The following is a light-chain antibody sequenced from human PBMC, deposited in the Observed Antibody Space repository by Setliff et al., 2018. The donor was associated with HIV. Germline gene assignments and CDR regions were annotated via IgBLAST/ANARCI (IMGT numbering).Light chain of an antibody. CDR2: DVS. J-gene: IGLJ1*01. Sequence: PGLSVTISCTGTSSDVGGYNYVSWYQQHPGKAPKLMIFDVSKRPSGVPDRFSGSKSGNTASLTISGLQAEDEADYYCCSYAGRYTFVFGTGTKVTVL. CDR3: CSYAGRYTFV. V-gene: IGLV2-11*01. CDR1: SSDVGGYNY.